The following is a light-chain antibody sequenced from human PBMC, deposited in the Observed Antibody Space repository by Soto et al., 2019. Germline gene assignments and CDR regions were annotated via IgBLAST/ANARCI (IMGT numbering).Light chain of an antibody. CDR3: QQYVSSPWA. Sequence: IAMEQSPATVSVSTGERATLSCRASQSVTNSFLAWYQQKPGQAPRLLIYGASRRATGIPDRFTGSGSGTDFTLTISGLEPEDFAVYYCQQYVSSPWAFGQGTKVDI. J-gene: IGKJ1*01. CDR2: GAS. CDR1: QSVTNSF. V-gene: IGKV3-20*01.